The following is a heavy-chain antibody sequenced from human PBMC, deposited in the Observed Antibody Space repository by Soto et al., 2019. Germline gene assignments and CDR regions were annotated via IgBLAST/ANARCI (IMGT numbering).Heavy chain of an antibody. Sequence: QVQLVQSGAEVKKPGSSVKVSCKASGGTFSSYAISWVRQAPGQGLEWMGGIIPIFGTANYAQKFQGRVTLTADESTSTAYMALSSLRYQDTAVYYCARHFSAAGYYYGMDVWGPGTTVTVSS. J-gene: IGHJ6*02. CDR3: ARHFSAAGYYYGMDV. CDR1: GGTFSSYA. CDR2: IIPIFGTA. V-gene: IGHV1-69*12. D-gene: IGHD2-15*01.